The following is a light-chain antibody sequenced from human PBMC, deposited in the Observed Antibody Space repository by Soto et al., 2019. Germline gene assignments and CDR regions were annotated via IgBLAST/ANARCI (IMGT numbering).Light chain of an antibody. Sequence: QSALTQPASVSGSPGQSITLSCTGTSSDIGGYDYVSWYQRHPGKAPKLIIYDVSNRPSGVSNRFSGSKSGNTASLTISGLQAEDDADYYCTSYSSSSPHVVFGGGTKLTVL. CDR1: SSDIGGYDY. CDR2: DVS. CDR3: TSYSSSSPHVV. V-gene: IGLV2-14*01. J-gene: IGLJ2*01.